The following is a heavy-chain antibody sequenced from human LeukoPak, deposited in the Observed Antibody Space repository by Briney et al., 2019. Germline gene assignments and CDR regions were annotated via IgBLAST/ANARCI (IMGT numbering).Heavy chain of an antibody. V-gene: IGHV3-53*01. Sequence: GGSLRLSCAASEFTVSSNYMTWVRQAPGKGLEWVSVIYSGGSTYYADSVKGRFTISRDNSKNTLYLQMNSLRVEDTAVYYCAKSLYGGCDYWGQGTVVTVSS. CDR3: AKSLYGGCDY. D-gene: IGHD3-16*02. CDR2: IYSGGST. CDR1: EFTVSSNY. J-gene: IGHJ4*02.